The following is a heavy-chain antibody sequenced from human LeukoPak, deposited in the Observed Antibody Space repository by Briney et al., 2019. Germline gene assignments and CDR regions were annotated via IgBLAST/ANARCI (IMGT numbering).Heavy chain of an antibody. CDR2: ISSSSSYI. V-gene: IGHV3-21*01. CDR3: GRDMGADYGSSWDAFDI. Sequence: GGSLRLSCAASGFTFSSYSMNWVRQAPGKGLEWVSSISSSSSYIYYADSVKGRFTISRDNAKNSLYLQMNSLRAEDTAVYYCGRDMGADYGSSWDAFDIWGQGTMVTVSS. D-gene: IGHD4-17*01. J-gene: IGHJ3*02. CDR1: GFTFSSYS.